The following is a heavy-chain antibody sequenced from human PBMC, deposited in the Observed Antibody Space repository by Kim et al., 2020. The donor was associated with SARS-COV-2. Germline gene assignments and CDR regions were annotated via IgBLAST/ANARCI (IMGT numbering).Heavy chain of an antibody. Sequence: SETLSLTCAVYGGSFSGYYWSWIRQPPGKGLEWIGEINHSGSTNYNPSLKSRVTISVDTSKNQFSLKLSSVTAADTAVYYCARGVWSGSHPSTRRHYYYYYMDVWGKGTTVTVSS. CDR1: GGSFSGYY. CDR3: ARGVWSGSHPSTRRHYYYYYMDV. D-gene: IGHD3-3*01. CDR2: INHSGST. J-gene: IGHJ6*03. V-gene: IGHV4-34*01.